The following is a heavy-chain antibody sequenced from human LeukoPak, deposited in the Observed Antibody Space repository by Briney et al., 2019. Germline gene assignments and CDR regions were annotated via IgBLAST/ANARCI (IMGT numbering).Heavy chain of an antibody. V-gene: IGHV3-11*04. CDR1: GFTFSDYY. CDR2: ISSSGSTI. Sequence: GGSLRLSCAASGFTFSDYYMSWIRQAPGKGLEWVSYISSSGSTIYYADSVKGRFTISRDNAKNSLYLQMNSLKAEDTAVYYCARDDSSGYLYYFDYWGQGTLVTVSS. J-gene: IGHJ4*02. CDR3: ARDDSSGYLYYFDY. D-gene: IGHD3-22*01.